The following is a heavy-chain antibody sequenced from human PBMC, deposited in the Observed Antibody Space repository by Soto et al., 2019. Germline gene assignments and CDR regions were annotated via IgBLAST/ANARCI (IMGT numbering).Heavy chain of an antibody. CDR1: GYTFTRSG. J-gene: IGHJ6*02. CDR2: ISTYNGDT. CDR3: AREGVAPYYYYGMDV. V-gene: IGHV1-18*01. Sequence: QVQLVQTGAEVKKPGASVKVSCKASGYTFTRSGISWVRQAPGQGLEWMGWISTYNGDTNDAQTFQGRVTMTTDTSTSTVHMEVRSLRSDDTAVYYCAREGVAPYYYYGMDVWGQGTPVTVSS. D-gene: IGHD5-12*01.